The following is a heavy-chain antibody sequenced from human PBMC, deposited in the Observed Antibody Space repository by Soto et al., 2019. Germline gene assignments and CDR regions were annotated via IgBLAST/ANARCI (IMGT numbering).Heavy chain of an antibody. CDR3: ARGLYDFWSGSGYYYMDV. D-gene: IGHD3-3*01. V-gene: IGHV1-3*01. CDR2: INAGNGNT. Sequence: ALVKVSCKASGYTFTSYAMHWVRQAPGQRLEWMGWINAGNGNTKYSQKFQGRVTITRDTSASTAYMELSSLRSEDTAVYYCARGLYDFWSGSGYYYMDVWGKGTTVTVSS. CDR1: GYTFTSYA. J-gene: IGHJ6*03.